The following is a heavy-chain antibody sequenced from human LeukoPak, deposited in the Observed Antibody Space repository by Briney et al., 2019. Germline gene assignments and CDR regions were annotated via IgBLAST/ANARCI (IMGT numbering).Heavy chain of an antibody. CDR3: ARSITIFGVVTIRQAFDI. CDR2: IKQDGSEK. Sequence: QPGGSLRLSCAASGFTFSSYWMSWVRQAPGKGLEWVANIKQDGSEKYYVDPVKGRFTISRDNAKNSLYLQMNSLRAEDTAVYYCARSITIFGVVTIRQAFDIWGQGTMVTVSS. J-gene: IGHJ3*02. V-gene: IGHV3-7*01. CDR1: GFTFSSYW. D-gene: IGHD3-3*01.